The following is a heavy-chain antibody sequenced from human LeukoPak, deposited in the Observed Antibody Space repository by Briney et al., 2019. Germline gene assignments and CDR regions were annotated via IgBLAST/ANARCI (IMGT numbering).Heavy chain of an antibody. D-gene: IGHD6-13*01. Sequence: GGSLRLSCAASGFTFSNYWIHWVRQAPGKGLVWVSRIDNAGSITTYADSVRGRFTISRDNAENTLYLQMNSLRVEDTAVYYCARDTYSSSWYEWGYYYYGMDVWGQGTTVTVSS. CDR2: IDNAGSIT. V-gene: IGHV3-74*03. CDR1: GFTFSNYW. CDR3: ARDTYSSSWYEWGYYYYGMDV. J-gene: IGHJ6*02.